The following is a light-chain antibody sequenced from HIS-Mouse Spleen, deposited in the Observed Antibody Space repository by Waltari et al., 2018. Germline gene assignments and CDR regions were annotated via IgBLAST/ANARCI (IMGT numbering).Light chain of an antibody. J-gene: IGLJ3*02. V-gene: IGLV1-47*01. CDR3: AAWDDSLSGPV. CDR1: SSNIGSKY. Sequence: QSVLPQPPSASGTPGQRVTISCSGCSSNIGSKYVYWYQQLPGTAPKLLIYRNNQRPSGVPDRFSGSKSGTSASLAISGLRSEDEADYYCAAWDDSLSGPVFGGGTKLTVL. CDR2: RNN.